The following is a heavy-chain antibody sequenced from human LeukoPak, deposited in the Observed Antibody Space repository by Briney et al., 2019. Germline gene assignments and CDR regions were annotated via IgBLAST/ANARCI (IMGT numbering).Heavy chain of an antibody. J-gene: IGHJ6*02. V-gene: IGHV1-46*01. D-gene: IGHD1-26*01. CDR2: INPNGGST. CDR3: ARDPSTPQSWDLRYYGMDV. CDR1: GYTSTSYY. Sequence: VASVKVSCKASGYTSTSYYMHWVRQAPGQGLEWMGIINPNGGSTTYAQKFQGRVTMSRDTSTSTVYMELSSLRSEDTAVYYCARDPSTPQSWDLRYYGMDVWGQGTTVTVSS.